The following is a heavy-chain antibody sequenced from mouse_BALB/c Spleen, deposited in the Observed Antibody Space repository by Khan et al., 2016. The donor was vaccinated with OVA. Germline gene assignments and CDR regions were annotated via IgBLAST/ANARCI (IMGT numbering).Heavy chain of an antibody. D-gene: IGHD1-3*01. CDR3: ARLEDI. Sequence: VQLQESGPGLVAPSQSLSITCTVYGYSLTRYGVHWVRQPPGKGLEWLGLIWAGGSTNYNSALMSRLSISKDNSKSRVFLKMNSLQTDDTAMYYCARLEDIWGQGTTLTVSS. J-gene: IGHJ2*01. CDR2: IWAGGST. V-gene: IGHV2-9*02. CDR1: GYSLTRYG.